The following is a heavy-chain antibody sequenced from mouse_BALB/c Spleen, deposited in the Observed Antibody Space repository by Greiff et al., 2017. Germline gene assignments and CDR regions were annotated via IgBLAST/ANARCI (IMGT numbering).Heavy chain of an antibody. CDR3: ARRYGSSRYYAMDD. CDR1: GFTFSSFG. Sequence: EVKLMESGGGLVQPGGSRKLSCAASGFTFSSFGMHWVRQAPEKGLEWVAYISSGSSTIYYADTVKGRFTISRDNPKNTLFLQMTSLRSEDTSMYYCARRYGSSRYYAMDDWGQGTSVTVSS. J-gene: IGHJ4*01. CDR2: ISSGSSTI. D-gene: IGHD1-1*01. V-gene: IGHV5-17*02.